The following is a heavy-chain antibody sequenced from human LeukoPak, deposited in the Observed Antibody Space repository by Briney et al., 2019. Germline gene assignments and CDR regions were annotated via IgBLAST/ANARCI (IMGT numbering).Heavy chain of an antibody. Sequence: ASVRVSCKASGYTFTAYYMHWVRQAPGQGLEWMGWIDPNSGGTNYAQKFQGRVTMTRDTSISTAYMELSRLRSDDTAVYYCAGDRVVVPAAFDYCGQGSLVSVSS. V-gene: IGHV1-2*02. CDR3: AGDRVVVPAAFDY. CDR2: IDPNSGGT. J-gene: IGHJ4*02. CDR1: GYTFTAYY. D-gene: IGHD2-2*01.